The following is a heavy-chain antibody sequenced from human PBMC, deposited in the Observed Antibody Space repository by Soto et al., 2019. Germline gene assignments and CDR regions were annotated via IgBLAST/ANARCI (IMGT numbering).Heavy chain of an antibody. V-gene: IGHV4-31*03. CDR2: IYYSGST. CDR1: GGSISSGGYY. CDR3: ARAPIWFGELFYYYYYGMDV. D-gene: IGHD3-10*01. Sequence: PSETLSLTCTVSGGSISSGGYYWSWIRQHPGKGLEWIGYIYYSGSTYYNPSLKSRVTISVDTSKNQFSLKLSSVTAADTAVYYCARAPIWFGELFYYYYYGMDVWGQGTTVTVS. J-gene: IGHJ6*02.